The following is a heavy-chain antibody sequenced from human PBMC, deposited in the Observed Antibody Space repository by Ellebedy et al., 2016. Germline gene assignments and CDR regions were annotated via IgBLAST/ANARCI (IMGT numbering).Heavy chain of an antibody. D-gene: IGHD3-16*02. CDR3: AKVLYDYVWGSYRSTFDI. CDR1: GFTFSSYA. V-gene: IGHV3-23*01. Sequence: GESLKISXAASGFTFSSYAMSWVRQAPGKGLEWVSAISGSGGSTYYADSVKGRFTISRDNSKNTLYLQMNSLRAEDTAVYYCAKVLYDYVWGSYRSTFDIWGQGTMVTVSS. J-gene: IGHJ3*02. CDR2: ISGSGGST.